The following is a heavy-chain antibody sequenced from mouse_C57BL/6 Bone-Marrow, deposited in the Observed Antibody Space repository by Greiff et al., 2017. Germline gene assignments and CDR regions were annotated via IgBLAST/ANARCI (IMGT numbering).Heavy chain of an antibody. CDR2: IDPENGDT. Sequence: VQLQQSGAELVRPGASVKLSCTASGFNIKDDYMHWVKQRPEQGLEWIGWIDPENGDTEYASKFQGKATITADPSSNTACLQLSSLTAEDTAVYYCTYDGYYFYAMDYWGQGTSVTVSS. CDR3: TYDGYYFYAMDY. V-gene: IGHV14-4*01. CDR1: GFNIKDDY. J-gene: IGHJ4*01. D-gene: IGHD2-3*01.